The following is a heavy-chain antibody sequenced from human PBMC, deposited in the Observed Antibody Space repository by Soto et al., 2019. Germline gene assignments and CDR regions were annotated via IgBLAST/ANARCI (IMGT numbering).Heavy chain of an antibody. V-gene: IGHV1-46*01. J-gene: IGHJ4*02. D-gene: IGHD2-15*01. Sequence: GASVKVSCKASGYTFTSYYMHWVRQAPGQGLEWMGIINPSGGSTSYAQKFQGRVTMTRDTSTSTAYMELSSLRSEDTAVYYCARDRRVCSGGSCYSVRDYWGQGTLVTVSS. CDR2: INPSGGST. CDR3: ARDRRVCSGGSCYSVRDY. CDR1: GYTFTSYY.